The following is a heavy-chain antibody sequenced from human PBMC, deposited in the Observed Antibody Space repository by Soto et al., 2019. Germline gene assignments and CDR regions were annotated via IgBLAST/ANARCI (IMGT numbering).Heavy chain of an antibody. Sequence: GGSLRLSCAASGLSVSNNYMTWVRQAPGKGLEWVSVIYSGGSTYYADSVKGRFTISRDNSKNTVYLQMNSLRAEDTAVYYCASGEPLDYWGQGTLVTVSS. D-gene: IGHD1-26*01. CDR3: ASGEPLDY. J-gene: IGHJ4*02. CDR2: IYSGGST. V-gene: IGHV3-66*01. CDR1: GLSVSNNY.